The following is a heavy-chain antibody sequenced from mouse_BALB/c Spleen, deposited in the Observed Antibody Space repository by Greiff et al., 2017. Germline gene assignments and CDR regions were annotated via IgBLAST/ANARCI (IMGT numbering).Heavy chain of an antibody. V-gene: IGHV1-14*01. CDR2: INPYNDGT. D-gene: IGHD1-2*01. CDR1: GYTFTSYV. Sequence: VQLKQSGPELVKPGASVKMSCKASGYTFTSYVMHWVKQKPGQGLEWIGYINPYNDGTKYNEKFKGKATLTSDKSSSTAYMELSSLTSEDSAVYYCARSGLLRLRRDFDYWGQGTTLTVSS. J-gene: IGHJ2*01. CDR3: ARSGLLRLRRDFDY.